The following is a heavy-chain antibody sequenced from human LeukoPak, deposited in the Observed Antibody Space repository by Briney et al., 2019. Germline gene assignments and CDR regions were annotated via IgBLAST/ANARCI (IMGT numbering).Heavy chain of an antibody. V-gene: IGHV4-61*01. Sequence: SETLSLTCTVSGGSVSSGSYYWNWIRQPPGKGLEWIGYIYYSGNTNCNPSLKSRVTISVDTSKDQFSLRLSSVTTADTAVYYCARDYTVSRYYYFYGMDVWGQGTTVTVSS. J-gene: IGHJ6*02. CDR1: GGSVSSGSYY. D-gene: IGHD3-16*01. CDR3: ARDYTVSRYYYFYGMDV. CDR2: IYYSGNT.